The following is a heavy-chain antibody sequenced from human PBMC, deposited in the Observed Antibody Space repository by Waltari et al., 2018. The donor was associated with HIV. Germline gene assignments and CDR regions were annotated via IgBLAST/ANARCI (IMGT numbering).Heavy chain of an antibody. D-gene: IGHD1-26*01. Sequence: EVQLVESGGGLVKPGGSLRLSCAASGFTFSSYSMNWVRQAPGKGREWVSSISSSSSYIYYADSVKGRFTISRDNAKNSLYLQMNSLRAEDTAVYYCARSGDEEGPDVWGQGTTVTVSS. CDR3: ARSGDEEGPDV. J-gene: IGHJ6*02. CDR1: GFTFSSYS. V-gene: IGHV3-21*01. CDR2: ISSSSSYI.